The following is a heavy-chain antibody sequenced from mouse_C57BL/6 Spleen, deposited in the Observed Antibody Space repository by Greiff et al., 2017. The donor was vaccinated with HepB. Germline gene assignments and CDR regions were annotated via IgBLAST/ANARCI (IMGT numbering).Heavy chain of an antibody. Sequence: QVQLQQPGAELVRPGSSVKLSCKASGYTFTSYWMHWVKQRPIQGLEWIGNIDPSDSETHYNQKFKDKATLTGDKSSSTAYMQLSSLTSEDSAVYYCARDWAVYWYCDVWGTGTTVTVSS. CDR2: IDPSDSET. D-gene: IGHD4-1*01. J-gene: IGHJ1*03. V-gene: IGHV1-52*01. CDR3: ARDWAVYWYCDV. CDR1: GYTFTSYW.